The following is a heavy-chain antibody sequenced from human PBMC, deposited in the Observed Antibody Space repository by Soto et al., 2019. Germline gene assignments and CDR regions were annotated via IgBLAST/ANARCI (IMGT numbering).Heavy chain of an antibody. CDR1: GGSFSTFA. CDR2: IIPIFNTA. V-gene: IGHV1-69*01. Sequence: QVQLVQSGAEVKKPGSSVKVSRKASGGSFSTFAISWVRQAPGQGLEWMGGIIPIFNTAKYTQKFQGRVTIIADESTSTAYMELSSLRSEDTDVYYCARDHPLARGNNWFDPWGQGTLVTVSS. J-gene: IGHJ5*02. CDR3: ARDHPLARGNNWFDP. D-gene: IGHD5-12*01.